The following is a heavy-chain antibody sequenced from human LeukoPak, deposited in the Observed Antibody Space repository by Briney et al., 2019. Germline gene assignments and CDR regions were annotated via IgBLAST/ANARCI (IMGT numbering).Heavy chain of an antibody. Sequence: SETLSLTCAVYGGSFSGYYWSWIRQPAGKGLEWIGRIYTSGSTNYNPSLKSRVTMSVDTSKNQFSLKLTSVTAADTAVYYCAREERLYSSSWYPRPYYYYMDVWGKGTTVTISS. CDR2: IYTSGST. J-gene: IGHJ6*03. V-gene: IGHV4-4*07. D-gene: IGHD6-13*01. CDR3: AREERLYSSSWYPRPYYYYMDV. CDR1: GGSFSGYY.